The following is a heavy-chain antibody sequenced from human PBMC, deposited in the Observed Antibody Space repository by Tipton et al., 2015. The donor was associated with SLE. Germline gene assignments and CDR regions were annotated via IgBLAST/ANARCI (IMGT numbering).Heavy chain of an antibody. CDR1: GGSISDNNYY. Sequence: TLSLTCTVSGGSISDNNYYWGWIRQPPGNGLEWIGNIHYGGSKFDNPSLRSRVTISLDTSKNQFSLRLTSVTAADTAVYYCATRRSRWLQLGYFDLWGRGTLVTVSS. V-gene: IGHV4-39*07. J-gene: IGHJ2*01. CDR3: ATRRSRWLQLGYFDL. D-gene: IGHD5-24*01. CDR2: IHYGGSK.